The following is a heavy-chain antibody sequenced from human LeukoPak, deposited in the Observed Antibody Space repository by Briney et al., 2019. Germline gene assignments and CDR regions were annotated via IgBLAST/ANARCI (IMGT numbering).Heavy chain of an antibody. CDR3: ARVRRDGYNYYFDY. CDR2: IYSGGST. Sequence: GGSLRLSCAASGFTVSSNYMSWVRQAPGKGLEWVSVIYSGGSTYYADSVKGRFTISRDNSKNTLYLQMNSLRAEDTAVYYCARVRRDGYNYYFDYWSQGTLVTVSS. V-gene: IGHV3-66*01. CDR1: GFTVSSNY. D-gene: IGHD5-12*01. J-gene: IGHJ4*02.